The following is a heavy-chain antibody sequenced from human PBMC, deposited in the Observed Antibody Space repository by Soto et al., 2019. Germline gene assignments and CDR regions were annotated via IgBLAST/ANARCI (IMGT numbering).Heavy chain of an antibody. V-gene: IGHV1-3*01. Sequence: ASVKVYCQASGYTFTSYAMHLVRQAPGQRLEWMGRINAGNGNTKYSQKFQGRVTITRDTSASTAYMELSSLRSEDTAVYYCARDGDYFDYWGQGTLVTVSS. CDR3: ARDGDYFDY. J-gene: IGHJ4*02. CDR2: INAGNGNT. CDR1: GYTFTSYA.